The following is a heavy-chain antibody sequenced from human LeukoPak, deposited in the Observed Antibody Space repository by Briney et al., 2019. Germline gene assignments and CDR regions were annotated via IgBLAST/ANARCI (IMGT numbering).Heavy chain of an antibody. D-gene: IGHD3-3*01. CDR3: AKDRGFWSAKVEYYFDY. Sequence: GGSLRLSCAASGFTFSSYGMHWVRQAPGKGLEWVAFIRYDGSNKYYADSVKGRFTISRDNSKNTLYLQMNSLRAEDTAVYYCAKDRGFWSAKVEYYFDYWGQGTLVTVSS. J-gene: IGHJ4*02. CDR1: GFTFSSYG. CDR2: IRYDGSNK. V-gene: IGHV3-30*02.